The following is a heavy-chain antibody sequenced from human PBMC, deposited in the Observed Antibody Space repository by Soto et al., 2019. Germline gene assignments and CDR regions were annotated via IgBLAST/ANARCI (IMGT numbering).Heavy chain of an antibody. CDR2: IIPIFGTA. D-gene: IGHD1-26*01. CDR1: GGTFSSYA. V-gene: IGHV1-69*01. Sequence: SCKASGGTFSSYAISWVRQAPGQGLEWMGGIIPIFGTANYAQKFQGRVTITADESTSTAYMELSSLRSEDTAVYYCARVPPYSGSYYYAFDIWGQGTMVTVSS. J-gene: IGHJ3*02. CDR3: ARVPPYSGSYYYAFDI.